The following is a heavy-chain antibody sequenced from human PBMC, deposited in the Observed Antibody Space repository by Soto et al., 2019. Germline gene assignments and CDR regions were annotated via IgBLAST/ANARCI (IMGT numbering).Heavy chain of an antibody. D-gene: IGHD6-19*01. CDR3: ARDRGSGSGYPDY. J-gene: IGHJ4*02. Sequence: QVQLVESGGGVVQPGRSLRLSCAASGFTFSTYGMHWVRQAPGKGPEWVAVIWYDGSNKYYADSMKGRFTISRDDSKNTLYLQMNSLRAEDTAVYYCARDRGSGSGYPDYWGQGTLVTVSS. CDR2: IWYDGSNK. V-gene: IGHV3-33*01. CDR1: GFTFSTYG.